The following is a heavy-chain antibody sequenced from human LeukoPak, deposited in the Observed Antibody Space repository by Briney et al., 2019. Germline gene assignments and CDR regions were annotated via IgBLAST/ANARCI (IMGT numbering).Heavy chain of an antibody. J-gene: IGHJ3*02. CDR1: GFTLSSYW. CDR2: INSDGSGI. CDR3: ARGNAHAFDI. Sequence: GGSLRPSCAVSGFTLSSYWMHWVRQLPGKGLVWVSRINSDGSGISYAGSVKGRFTIFRDNAKNTLYLQMNSLRAEDTAVYYCARGNAHAFDIWGQGTMVTVSS. V-gene: IGHV3-74*01.